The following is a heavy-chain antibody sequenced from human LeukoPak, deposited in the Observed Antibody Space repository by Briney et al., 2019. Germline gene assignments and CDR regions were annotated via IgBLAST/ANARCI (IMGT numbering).Heavy chain of an antibody. CDR1: GFTFSSYE. CDR3: ASAGYCGGDCYLQDAFDI. V-gene: IGHV3-53*01. D-gene: IGHD2-21*02. CDR2: IYSGGST. J-gene: IGHJ3*02. Sequence: GGSLRLSCAASGFTFSSYEMNWVRQAPGKGLEWVSVIYSGGSTYYADSVKGRFTISRDNSKNTLYLQMNSLRAGDTAVYYCASAGYCGGDCYLQDAFDIWGQGTMVTVSS.